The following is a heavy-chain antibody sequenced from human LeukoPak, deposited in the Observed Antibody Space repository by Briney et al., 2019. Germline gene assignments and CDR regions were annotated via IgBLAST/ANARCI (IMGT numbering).Heavy chain of an antibody. CDR2: ISSSSYI. V-gene: IGHV3-21*01. D-gene: IGHD4-17*01. CDR1: GFTFSSYS. Sequence: GGSLRLSCAASGFTFSSYSMNWVCQGPGKGLEWVSSISSSSYIYYADSVKGRFTISRDNAKNSLYLQMNSLRAEDTAVYYCARVQLPDYGDHALGWFDPWGQVTLVTVAS. CDR3: ARVQLPDYGDHALGWFDP. J-gene: IGHJ5*02.